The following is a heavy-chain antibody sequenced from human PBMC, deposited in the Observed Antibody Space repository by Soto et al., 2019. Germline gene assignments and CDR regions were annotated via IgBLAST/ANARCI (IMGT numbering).Heavy chain of an antibody. D-gene: IGHD3-22*01. V-gene: IGHV4-31*03. Sequence: SETLSLTCTVSGGSISSGGYYWSWIRQHPGKGLEWIGYIYYSGSTYYNPSLKSRVTISVDTSKNQFSLKLSSVTAADTAVYYCARDRYYYDSHWFDPWGQGTLVTVSS. CDR1: GGSISSGGYY. CDR2: IYYSGST. J-gene: IGHJ5*02. CDR3: ARDRYYYDSHWFDP.